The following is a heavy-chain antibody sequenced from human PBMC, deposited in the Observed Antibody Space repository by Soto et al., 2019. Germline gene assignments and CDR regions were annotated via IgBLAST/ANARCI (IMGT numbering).Heavy chain of an antibody. Sequence: QVQLVQSGAEVKKPGASVKVSCKASGYTFTSYYMHWVRQAPGQGLEWMGIINPSGGSTSYAQKFQVRVTMTRDTSTSTVYMELSSLRSEDTAVYYCARVRRTRIPVYSYYYFDYWGQGTLVTVSS. CDR2: INPSGGST. V-gene: IGHV1-46*01. CDR3: ARVRRTRIPVYSYYYFDY. D-gene: IGHD4-4*01. J-gene: IGHJ4*02. CDR1: GYTFTSYY.